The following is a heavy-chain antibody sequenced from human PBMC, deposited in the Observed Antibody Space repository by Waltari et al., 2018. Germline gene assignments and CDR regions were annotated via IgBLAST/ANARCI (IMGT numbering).Heavy chain of an antibody. CDR1: GYTFTNYP. D-gene: IGHD6-6*01. CDR2: INTDTGNP. Sequence: QVQLVQSGSELKEPGASVKISCQASGYTFTNYPINWVRQAPGQGLEWMGWINTDTGNPTYAQGFTRRFVFSLDTSVSTAYLQISSLKAEDTAVYYCARKIGDTSSAWYFDLWGRGSLVTVSS. V-gene: IGHV7-4-1*02. J-gene: IGHJ2*01. CDR3: ARKIGDTSSAWYFDL.